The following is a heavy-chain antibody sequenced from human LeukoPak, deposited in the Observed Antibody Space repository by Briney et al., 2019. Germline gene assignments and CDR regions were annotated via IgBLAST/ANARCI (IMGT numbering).Heavy chain of an antibody. CDR2: ISSSSSYI. V-gene: IGHV3-21*01. CDR3: ARETSGYYYKSYFDY. J-gene: IGHJ4*02. D-gene: IGHD3-22*01. CDR1: GFTFSSYS. Sequence: PGGSLRLSCAASGFTFSSYSMNWVRQAPGKGLEWVSSISSSSSYIYYADSVKGRFTISRDNAKNTLYLQMNSLRAEDTAVYYCARETSGYYYKSYFDYWGQGTLVTVSS.